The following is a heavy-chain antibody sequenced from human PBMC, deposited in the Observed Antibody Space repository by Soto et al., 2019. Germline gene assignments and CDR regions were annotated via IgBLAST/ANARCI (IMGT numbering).Heavy chain of an antibody. CDR2: SIPIQGTA. CDR3: AKSLVFVDHGYMDV. Sequence: QVQLVQSGAEVKKPGSSVKVSCEASGGRVTSYIFTWVRQAPGQGLEWMGRSIPIQGTADYALKFHDRVTMTADKSTNTVHMEMRSLRPDDTAVYYCAKSLVFVDHGYMDVWGKGTTVTVSS. D-gene: IGHD2-21*01. J-gene: IGHJ6*03. CDR1: GGRVTSYI. V-gene: IGHV1-69*08.